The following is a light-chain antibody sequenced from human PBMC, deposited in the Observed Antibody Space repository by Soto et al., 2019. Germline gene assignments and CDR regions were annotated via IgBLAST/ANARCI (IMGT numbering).Light chain of an antibody. CDR3: QQRNNWPPIT. V-gene: IGKV3-11*01. CDR2: DAS. Sequence: EIVLTQSPVTLSLSPGERATLSCRASQSVSSYLAWYQQRPGQAPRLLIYDASNRATGIPARFSGSGSGTDVTLTIDNLEPEDFAIYYCQQRNNWPPITFGQGTRLEIK. CDR1: QSVSSY. J-gene: IGKJ5*01.